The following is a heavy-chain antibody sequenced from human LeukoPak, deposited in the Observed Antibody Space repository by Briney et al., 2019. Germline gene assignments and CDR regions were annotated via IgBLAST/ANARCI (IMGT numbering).Heavy chain of an antibody. CDR3: AKEPSPYYYYYYMDA. J-gene: IGHJ6*03. D-gene: IGHD6-6*01. CDR1: GFTFSSYG. V-gene: IGHV3-30*02. Sequence: GGSLRLSCAASGFTFSSYGMHWVRQAPGKGLEWVAFIRYDGSNKYYADSVKGRFTISRDNSKNTLYLQMNSLRAEDTAVYYCAKEPSPYYYYYYMDARGKGTTVTVSS. CDR2: IRYDGSNK.